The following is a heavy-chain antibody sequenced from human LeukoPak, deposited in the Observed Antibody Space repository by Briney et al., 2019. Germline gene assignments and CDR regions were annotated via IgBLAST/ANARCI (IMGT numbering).Heavy chain of an antibody. V-gene: IGHV1-69*04. CDR2: IIPILGIA. CDR3: ARASIRFLEWLLDPWVWFDP. J-gene: IGHJ5*02. CDR1: GGTFSSYA. Sequence: SVKVSCKASGGTFSSYAISWVRQAPGQRLEWMGRIIPILGIANYAQKFQGRVTITADKSTSTAYMELSSLRSEYTAVYYCARASIRFLEWLLDPWVWFDPWGQGTLVTVSS. D-gene: IGHD3-3*01.